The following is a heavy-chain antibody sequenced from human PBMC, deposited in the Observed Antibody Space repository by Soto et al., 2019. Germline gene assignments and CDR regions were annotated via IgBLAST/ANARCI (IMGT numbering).Heavy chain of an antibody. V-gene: IGHV6-1*01. CDR1: GDSVSSNTVA. D-gene: IGHD6-13*01. J-gene: IGHJ5*02. CDR2: SYYRSKWYN. CDR3: AREKWAAAGGINWFDP. Sequence: PSQTLSLTCAVSGDSVSSNTVAWNWIRQSPSRGLEWLGRSYYRSKWYNDYAVSVKSRITINPDTSKNQFSLQLNSVTPEDTAVYYCAREKWAAAGGINWFDPWGQGTLVTV.